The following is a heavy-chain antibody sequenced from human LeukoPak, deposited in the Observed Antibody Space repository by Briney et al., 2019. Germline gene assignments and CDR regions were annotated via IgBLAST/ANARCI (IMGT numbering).Heavy chain of an antibody. CDR2: IKQDGSEK. J-gene: IGHJ4*02. Sequence: HPGGSLRLSCAASGFTFSSYWMSWVRQAPGKGLEWVANIKQDGSEKYYVDSVKGRFTISRDNAKKSLYLQMNSLRAEDTAVYYCARDLSGVTGYTYGRGIDYWAREPWSPSPQ. D-gene: IGHD5-18*01. CDR3: ARDLSGVTGYTYGRGIDY. CDR1: GFTFSSYW. V-gene: IGHV3-7*01.